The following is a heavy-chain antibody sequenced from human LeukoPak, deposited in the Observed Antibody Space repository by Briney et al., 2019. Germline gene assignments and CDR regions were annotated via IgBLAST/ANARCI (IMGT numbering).Heavy chain of an antibody. CDR1: GGSISSYY. J-gene: IGHJ4*02. V-gene: IGHV4-59*08. Sequence: SETLSLTCTVSGGSISSYYWSWIRQPPGKGLVWIGYIYYSGSTNYNPPLKSRVTISVDTSKNQFSLKLSSVTAADTAVYYCARTAAAGSNDYWGQGTLVTVSS. CDR2: IYYSGST. CDR3: ARTAAAGSNDY. D-gene: IGHD6-13*01.